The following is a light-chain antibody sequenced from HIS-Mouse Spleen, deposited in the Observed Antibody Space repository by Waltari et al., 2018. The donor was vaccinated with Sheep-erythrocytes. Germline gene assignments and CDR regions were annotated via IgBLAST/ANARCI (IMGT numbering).Light chain of an antibody. CDR2: QDS. Sequence: SYELTQPPSVSVSPGQTSSITCSGEKLGDNSDCCYQQHPGQSPVLVIYQDSKRPSGIPERFSGSNSGNTATLTISGTQAMDEADYYCQAWDSSTAWVFGGGTKLTVL. J-gene: IGLJ3*02. CDR3: QAWDSSTAWV. CDR1: KLGDNS. V-gene: IGLV3-1*01.